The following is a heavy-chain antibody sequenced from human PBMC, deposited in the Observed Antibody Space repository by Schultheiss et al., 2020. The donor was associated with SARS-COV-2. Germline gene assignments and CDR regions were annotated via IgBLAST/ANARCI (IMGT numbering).Heavy chain of an antibody. CDR3: ARDAFPFPYCTNGVCYVY. CDR1: GGSISSYY. CDR2: IYYSGST. D-gene: IGHD2-8*01. Sequence: SQTLSLTCTVSGGSISSYYWSWIRQPPGKGLEWIGYIYYSGSTNYNPSLKSRVTISVDTSKNQFSLKLSSVTAADTAVYYCARDAFPFPYCTNGVCYVYWGQGTLVNVSS. V-gene: IGHV4-59*01. J-gene: IGHJ4*02.